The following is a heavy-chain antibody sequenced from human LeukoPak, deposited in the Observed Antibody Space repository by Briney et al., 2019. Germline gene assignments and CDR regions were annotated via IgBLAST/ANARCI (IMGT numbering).Heavy chain of an antibody. CDR2: ISSSSSTI. CDR1: GFTFSSYS. Sequence: GGSLRLSCAASGFTFSSYSMNWVRQAPGKGLEWVSYISSSSSTIYYADSVKGRFTISRDSSKNTLFLQMNSLRVEDTAVYYCARDPPGIAASGTYYWGQGTLVTVSS. D-gene: IGHD6-13*01. V-gene: IGHV3-48*01. CDR3: ARDPPGIAASGTYY. J-gene: IGHJ4*02.